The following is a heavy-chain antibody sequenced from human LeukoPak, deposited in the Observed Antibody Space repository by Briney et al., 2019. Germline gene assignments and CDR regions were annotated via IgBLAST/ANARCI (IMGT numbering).Heavy chain of an antibody. Sequence: SGTLCLSCAVSGVSFSGYYWSWIRQPPGKGLEWIGEINHSGSTNDNPSRKSRVTRSIDTSKNQLSLKLSSVTAAATAVYYCARTVTLYGIDVWGQGTTVTVSS. CDR2: INHSGST. CDR3: ARTVTLYGIDV. D-gene: IGHD4-11*01. CDR1: GVSFSGYY. J-gene: IGHJ6*02. V-gene: IGHV4-34*01.